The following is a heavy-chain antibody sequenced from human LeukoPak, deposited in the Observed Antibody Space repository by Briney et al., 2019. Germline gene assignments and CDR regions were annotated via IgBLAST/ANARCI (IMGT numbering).Heavy chain of an antibody. V-gene: IGHV3-73*01. Sequence: GGSLRLSCAASGFTFSGSAMHWVRQASGKGLEWVGRIRSKANSYATAYAASVKGRFTISRDDSKNTAYLQMNSLKTEDTAGYYCTRTYCGGDCSYYYYGMDVWGQGTTVTVSS. CDR3: TRTYCGGDCSYYYYGMDV. J-gene: IGHJ6*02. D-gene: IGHD2-21*02. CDR2: IRSKANSYAT. CDR1: GFTFSGSA.